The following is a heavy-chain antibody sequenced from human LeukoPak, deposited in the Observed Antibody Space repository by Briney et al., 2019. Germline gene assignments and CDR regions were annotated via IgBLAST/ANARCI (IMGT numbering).Heavy chain of an antibody. CDR3: ARLIMDFWRHDY. D-gene: IGHD3-3*01. Sequence: ASVKVSCKASGYTFTGYYMHWVRQAPGQGLEWMGWISTYNGNTNYAQNLQGRVTMTTDTSTTTAYMELRSLRSDDTAVYYCARLIMDFWRHDYWGQGTLVTVSS. J-gene: IGHJ4*02. CDR2: ISTYNGNT. CDR1: GYTFTGYY. V-gene: IGHV1-18*04.